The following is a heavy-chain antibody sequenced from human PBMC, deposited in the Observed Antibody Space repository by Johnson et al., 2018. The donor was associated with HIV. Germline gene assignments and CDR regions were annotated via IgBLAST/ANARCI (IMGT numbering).Heavy chain of an antibody. D-gene: IGHD3-22*01. CDR1: GFTFRSYA. Sequence: VQLVESGGGLVQPGGSLRLSCAASGFTFRSYAMNWVRQAPGKGLEWVSGIGGSGGRSYYADSVEGRFTISRDNSKNTLYLQMNSLRAEDTAVYYCAKERGYDSSGYNRWYVPDAFDIWGQGTMVTVSS. CDR2: IGGSGGRS. CDR3: AKERGYDSSGYNRWYVPDAFDI. J-gene: IGHJ3*02. V-gene: IGHV3-23*04.